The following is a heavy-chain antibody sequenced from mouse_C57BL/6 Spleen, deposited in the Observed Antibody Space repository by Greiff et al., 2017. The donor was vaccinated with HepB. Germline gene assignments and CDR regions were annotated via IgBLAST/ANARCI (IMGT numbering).Heavy chain of an antibody. J-gene: IGHJ4*01. CDR2: IDPETGGT. V-gene: IGHV1-15*01. CDR3: TTQLGPGYAMDY. D-gene: IGHD4-1*02. Sequence: QVQLKESGAELVRPGASVTLSCKASGYTFTDYEMHWVKQTPVHGLEWIGAIDPETGGTAYNQKFKGKAILTADKSSSTAYMELRSLTSEDSAVYYCTTQLGPGYAMDYWGQGTSVTVSS. CDR1: GYTFTDYE.